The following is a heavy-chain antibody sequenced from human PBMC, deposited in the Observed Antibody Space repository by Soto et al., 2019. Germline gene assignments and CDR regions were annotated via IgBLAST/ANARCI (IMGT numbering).Heavy chain of an antibody. CDR1: GGTFGNSA. CDR3: ARDKDRLQLGGNYDYGMDV. CDR2: IIPIFPTS. J-gene: IGHJ6*02. Sequence: QVQLVQSGGEVKKPGSSVTVSCKASGGTFGNSAISWVRQAPGQGLEWMGGIIPIFPTSDYAQKFQGRVTITADESTSTAYMELTSLRSEDTAVYCCARDKDRLQLGGNYDYGMDVWGQGPTVTVSS. D-gene: IGHD5-12*01. V-gene: IGHV1-69*12.